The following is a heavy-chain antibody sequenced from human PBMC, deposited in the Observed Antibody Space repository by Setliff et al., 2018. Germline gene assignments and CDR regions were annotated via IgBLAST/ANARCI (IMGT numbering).Heavy chain of an antibody. CDR2: ICYTGTST. Sequence: SETLSLTCTVSGGSISSYYWSWIRQPAGKGLEWIGYICYTGTSTYYNPSLASRLSISVDKSMNQFSLRLNSVTAADTAVYYCARGGSNSGWYGFFGFWGQGAQVTVSS. D-gene: IGHD6-19*01. J-gene: IGHJ4*02. CDR3: ARGGSNSGWYGFFGF. CDR1: GGSISSYY. V-gene: IGHV4-59*06.